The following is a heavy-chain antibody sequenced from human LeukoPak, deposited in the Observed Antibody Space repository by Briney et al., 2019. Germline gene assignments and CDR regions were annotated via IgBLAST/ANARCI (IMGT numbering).Heavy chain of an antibody. CDR3: ARDYTMIRYYFDY. D-gene: IGHD3-22*01. J-gene: IGHJ4*02. Sequence: PGGSLRPSCAASGFTFSSYSMNWVRQAPGKGLEWVSSISSSSSYIYYADSVKGRFTISRDNAKNSLYLQMNSLRAEDTAVYYCARDYTMIRYYFDYWGQGTLVTVSS. CDR2: ISSSSSYI. V-gene: IGHV3-21*01. CDR1: GFTFSSYS.